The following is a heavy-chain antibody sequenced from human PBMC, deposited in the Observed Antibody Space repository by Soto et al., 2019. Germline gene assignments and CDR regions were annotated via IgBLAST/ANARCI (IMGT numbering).Heavy chain of an antibody. CDR3: ARGGYDYPYYYYGMDV. Sequence: GGSLRLSCAASGFTFSSYGMHWVRQAPGKGLEWVAVIWYDGSNKYYADSVKGRFTISRDNSKNTLYLQMNSLRAEDTAVYYCARGGYDYPYYYYGMDVWGQGTTVTVSS. CDR2: IWYDGSNK. V-gene: IGHV3-33*01. CDR1: GFTFSSYG. J-gene: IGHJ6*02. D-gene: IGHD5-12*01.